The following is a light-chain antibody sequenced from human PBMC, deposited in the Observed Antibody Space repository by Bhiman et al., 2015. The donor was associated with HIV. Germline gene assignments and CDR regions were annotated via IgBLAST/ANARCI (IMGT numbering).Light chain of an antibody. J-gene: IGLJ1*01. Sequence: SYELTQAPSVSVAPGKTASITCGGNLIGSRSVHWYQVRPGQAPILVIDYDTDRPAGIPERFSGSISGNTATLTISRVEAGDEADYYCQVWDSSSGHPSYVFGTGTKVTVL. CDR1: LIGSRS. CDR3: QVWDSSSGHPSYV. CDR2: YDT. V-gene: IGLV3-21*04.